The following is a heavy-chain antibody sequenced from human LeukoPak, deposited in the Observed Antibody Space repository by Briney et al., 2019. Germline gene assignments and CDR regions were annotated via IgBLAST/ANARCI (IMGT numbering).Heavy chain of an antibody. CDR1: GGSFSGYY. V-gene: IGHV4-34*01. CDR2: INHSGST. D-gene: IGHD3-22*01. J-gene: IGHJ3*02. Sequence: SETLSLTCAVYGGSFSGYYWSWIRQPPGKGLEWIGEINHSGSTNYNPSLKSRVTISVDTSKNQFSLKLSSVTAADTAVYYCARNYYYDSSGYYYGVAFDIWGQGTMVTVSS. CDR3: ARNYYYDSSGYYYGVAFDI.